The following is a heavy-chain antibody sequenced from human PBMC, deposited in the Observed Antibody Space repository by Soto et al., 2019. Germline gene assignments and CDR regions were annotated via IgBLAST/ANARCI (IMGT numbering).Heavy chain of an antibody. CDR1: GGTFSSYS. Sequence: SVNVSCKSSGGTFSSYSISWVRQAPGQGLECMGWIIPIFGTANYAQKFQGRVTIAADESTSTAYMELSSLRSEDTAVYYCARTPLASEQNWFDPWGQGTLVTVSS. J-gene: IGHJ5*02. CDR3: ARTPLASEQNWFDP. V-gene: IGHV1-69*13. CDR2: IIPIFGTA. D-gene: IGHD6-6*01.